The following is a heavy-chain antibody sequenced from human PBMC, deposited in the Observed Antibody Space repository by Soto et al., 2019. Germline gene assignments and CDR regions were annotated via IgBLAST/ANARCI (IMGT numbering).Heavy chain of an antibody. CDR3: ARVSDDSSGYYMPDYGMDV. Sequence: SETLSLTCTVSGGSISSGGYYWSWIRQHPGKGLEWIGYIYYSGSTYYNPSLKSRVTISVDTSKNQFSLKLSSVTAADTAVYYCARVSDDSSGYYMPDYGMDVWGQGTTVTVSS. CDR2: IYYSGST. V-gene: IGHV4-31*03. J-gene: IGHJ6*02. CDR1: GGSISSGGYY. D-gene: IGHD3-22*01.